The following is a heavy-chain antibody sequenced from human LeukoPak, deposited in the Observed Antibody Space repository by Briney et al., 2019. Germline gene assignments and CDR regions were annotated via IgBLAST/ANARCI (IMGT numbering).Heavy chain of an antibody. CDR2: INPNSGGT. J-gene: IGHJ4*02. V-gene: IGHV1-2*02. CDR3: ARSRGLELLRFDY. D-gene: IGHD1-7*01. Sequence: ASVKVSCKASGYTFTGYYMHWVRQAPGQGLEWMGWINPNSGGTNYAQKFQGRVTITRDTSISTAYMELSRLRSDDTAVYYCARSRGLELLRFDYWGQGTLVTVSS. CDR1: GYTFTGYY.